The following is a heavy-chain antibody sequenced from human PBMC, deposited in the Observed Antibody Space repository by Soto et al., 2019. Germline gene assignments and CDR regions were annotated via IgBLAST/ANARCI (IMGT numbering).Heavy chain of an antibody. CDR3: ARVVATANIWFDP. CDR1: GFTFSSYS. V-gene: IGHV3-21*01. CDR2: ISSSSSYI. D-gene: IGHD2-15*01. Sequence: EVQLVESGGGLVKPGGSLRLSCAASGFTFSSYSMNWVRQASGKGLEWVSSISSSSSYIYYADSVKGRFTISRDNARNSLSLQMNSLRAEDTAVYYCARVVATANIWFDPWGQGTLVTVSS. J-gene: IGHJ5*02.